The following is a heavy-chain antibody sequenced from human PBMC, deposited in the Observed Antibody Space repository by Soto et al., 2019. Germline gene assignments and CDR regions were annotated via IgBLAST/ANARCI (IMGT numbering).Heavy chain of an antibody. CDR2: INAGNGNT. CDR3: ARALPLLGYCISTSCYRFDP. Sequence: ASVKVSCKASGYTFTSYAMHWVRQAPGQRLEWMGWINAGNGNTKYSQKFQGRVTITRDTSASTAYMELSSLRSEDTAVYYCARALPLLGYCISTSCYRFDPWGQGTLVTVSS. D-gene: IGHD2-2*02. V-gene: IGHV1-3*01. CDR1: GYTFTSYA. J-gene: IGHJ5*02.